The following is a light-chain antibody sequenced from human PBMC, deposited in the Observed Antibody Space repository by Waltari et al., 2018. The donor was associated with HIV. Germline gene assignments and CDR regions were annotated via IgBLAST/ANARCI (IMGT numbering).Light chain of an antibody. CDR3: QSYDTSLSAWV. CDR1: SSTIGAGSD. V-gene: IGLV1-40*03. Sequence: QSVLTQPPSISGAPGQRITVSCSGTSSTIGAGSDVHGYQQLPGTAPTLLLYNNKNRPSGVPDRFSASKSDASASLAITGLQAADEGDYFCQSYDTSLSAWVFGGGTRLTVL. J-gene: IGLJ2*01. CDR2: NNK.